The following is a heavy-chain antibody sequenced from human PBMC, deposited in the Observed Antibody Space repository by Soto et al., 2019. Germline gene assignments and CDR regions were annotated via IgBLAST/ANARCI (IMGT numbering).Heavy chain of an antibody. CDR3: ARDQNPSGTYQGIFDS. V-gene: IGHV3-30-3*01. J-gene: IGHJ4*02. CDR1: GFTFSNYA. CDR2: ISYDGINK. Sequence: QVQLVESVGGVVQPGRSLRLSCAASGFTFSNYAIHWVRQAPGKGLEWVAVISYDGINKYYADSVKGRFSIFRDNSKNTVYLPMNILKAEDTAVYYCARDQNPSGTYQGIFDSWGQGTLVTVSS. D-gene: IGHD1-26*01.